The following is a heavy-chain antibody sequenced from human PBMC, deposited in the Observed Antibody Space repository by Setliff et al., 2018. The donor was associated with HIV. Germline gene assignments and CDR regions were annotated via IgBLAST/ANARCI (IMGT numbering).Heavy chain of an antibody. Sequence: LSLTCAVYGGSFSGYYWSWIRQPPGKGLEWIGEINHSGSTNYNPSLKSRVTISVDTSKNQFSLKLHSVTAADTAVYYCASGEDSGTYGEPYDSWGQGALVTVSS. CDR2: INHSGST. V-gene: IGHV4-34*01. CDR3: ASGEDSGTYGEPYDS. D-gene: IGHD1-26*01. J-gene: IGHJ4*02. CDR1: GGSFSGYY.